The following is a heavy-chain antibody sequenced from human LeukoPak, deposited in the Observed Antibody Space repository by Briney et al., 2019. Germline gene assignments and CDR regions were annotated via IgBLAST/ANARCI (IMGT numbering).Heavy chain of an antibody. CDR3: ARERTGYGEDY. CDR1: GFTFSSYW. J-gene: IGHJ4*02. CDR2: IKQDGSEK. V-gene: IGHV3-7*01. Sequence: GGSLRLSCTASGFTFSSYWMSWVRQAPGEGLEWVANIKQDGSEKYYVDSVKGRFTISRDSAKNSLYLQMNSLRAEDTAVYYCARERTGYGEDYWGQGTLVTVSS. D-gene: IGHD4-17*01.